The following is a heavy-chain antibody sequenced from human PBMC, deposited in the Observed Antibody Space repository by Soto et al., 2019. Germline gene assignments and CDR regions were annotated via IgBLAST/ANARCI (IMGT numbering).Heavy chain of an antibody. J-gene: IGHJ4*02. CDR1: GFIFNEYG. D-gene: IGHD2-15*01. CDR2: IWYDGSNK. V-gene: IGHV3-33*01. CDR3: ARWGCSGSNCNLNQRSFDL. Sequence: QVQLVESGGGVVQPGRSLRLSCAASGFIFNEYGMHWVRQAPGKGLEWVAVIWYDGSNKYYADSVSGRFTFSRDNSRNTMSLQMNSLRVEDTAIYYCARWGCSGSNCNLNQRSFDLWGQGTLVTVSS.